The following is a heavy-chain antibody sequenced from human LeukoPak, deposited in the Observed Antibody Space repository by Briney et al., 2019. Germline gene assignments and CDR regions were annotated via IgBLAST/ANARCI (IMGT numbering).Heavy chain of an antibody. Sequence: PSETLSLTCTVSGGSISSSSYYWGWIRQPPGKGLEWIGSIYYSGSTYYNPSLKSRVTISVDTSKNQFSLKLSSVTAADTAVYYCATRKTFYYGSGTYGRSYYYMDVWGKGTTVTVSS. D-gene: IGHD3-10*01. CDR2: IYYSGST. CDR3: ATRKTFYYGSGTYGRSYYYMDV. V-gene: IGHV4-39*01. CDR1: GGSISSSSYY. J-gene: IGHJ6*03.